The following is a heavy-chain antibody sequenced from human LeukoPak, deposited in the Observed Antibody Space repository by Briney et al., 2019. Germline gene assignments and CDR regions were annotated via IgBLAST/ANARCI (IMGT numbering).Heavy chain of an antibody. V-gene: IGHV3-23*01. D-gene: IGHD3-16*02. CDR2: ISGSGGST. CDR3: ARGSKEDDYVWGSYRSSSFFDY. J-gene: IGHJ4*02. Sequence: GGSLRLSCAASGFTFSSYGMSWVRQAPGKGLEWVSGISGSGGSTYYADSVKGRFTISRDNSKNTLYLRMNSLRAEDTAVYYCARGSKEDDYVWGSYRSSSFFDYWGQGTLVTVSS. CDR1: GFTFSSYG.